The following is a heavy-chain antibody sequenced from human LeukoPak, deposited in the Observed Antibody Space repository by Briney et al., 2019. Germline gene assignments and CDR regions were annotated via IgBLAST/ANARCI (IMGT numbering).Heavy chain of an antibody. Sequence: ASVKVSCKASGDSFTHYYIHWVRHAPGQGLEWMGIINPGTGRTSYAQSFQGRVTMTSDTSTSTVYIELTSLRSEDTAVYYCARDGPGYTSSSTDYMDVWGEGTTVTVSS. V-gene: IGHV1-46*01. CDR1: GDSFTHYY. CDR2: INPGTGRT. CDR3: ARDGPGYTSSSTDYMDV. D-gene: IGHD6-13*01. J-gene: IGHJ6*03.